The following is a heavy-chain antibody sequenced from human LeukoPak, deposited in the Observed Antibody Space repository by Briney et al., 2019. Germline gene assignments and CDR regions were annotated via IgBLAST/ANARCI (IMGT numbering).Heavy chain of an antibody. D-gene: IGHD3-10*01. CDR3: AREGLYGSDRMDV. CDR1: GFTFSSYW. J-gene: IGHJ6*02. Sequence: PGGSLRLSCAASGFTFSSYWMSWVRQAPGKGLEWVANIKQDGSEKYYVDSVKGRFTISRDNAKNSLYLQMNSLRAEDTAVYYCAREGLYGSDRMDVWGQGTTVTVSS. CDR2: IKQDGSEK. V-gene: IGHV3-7*01.